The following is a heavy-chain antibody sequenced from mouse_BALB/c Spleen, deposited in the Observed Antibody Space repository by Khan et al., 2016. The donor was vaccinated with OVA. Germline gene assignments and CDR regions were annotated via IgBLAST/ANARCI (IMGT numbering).Heavy chain of an antibody. D-gene: IGHD6-2*01. V-gene: IGHV9-1*02. CDR2: INTYTGEP. CDR3: ANVSTYWWSDV. Sequence: QIQLVQSGPELKKPGETVKISCKASGYTFTNYGMNWVKQAPGKGLKWMGWINTYTGEPTYADDFKGRFVFSLETSASTAYLQISNLKNEDMTTYVCANVSTYWWSDVWGAGTTVTVSS. J-gene: IGHJ1*01. CDR1: GYTFTNYG.